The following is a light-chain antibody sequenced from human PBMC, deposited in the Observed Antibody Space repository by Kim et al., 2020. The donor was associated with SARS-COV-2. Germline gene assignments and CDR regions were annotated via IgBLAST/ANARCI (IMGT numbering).Light chain of an antibody. CDR3: QQLNSYPRT. V-gene: IGKV1-9*01. Sequence: ASVGDRVTITCRASQGIGNHLAWYQQKPGKAPNLLIYSASTLQSGVPSMFIGSGSGTEFTLTITSLQPEDFATYYCQQLNSYPRTFGQGTKVEIK. CDR1: QGIGNH. CDR2: SAS. J-gene: IGKJ1*01.